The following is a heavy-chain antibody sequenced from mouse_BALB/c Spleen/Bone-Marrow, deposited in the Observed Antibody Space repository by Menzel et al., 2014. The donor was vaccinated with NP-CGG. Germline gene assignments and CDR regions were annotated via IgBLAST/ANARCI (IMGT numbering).Heavy chain of an antibody. D-gene: IGHD2-4*01. CDR3: ARRGVYDYPWFVY. J-gene: IGHJ3*01. Sequence: QVQLQQSGAELARPGASVKMSCRASGYTFTTYTVHWVKQRPGQGLEWIGYINPSSGYTNYNQKFKDKATLTADKSSSTAYMQLSSLTSEDSAVYYCARRGVYDYPWFVYWGQGTLVTVSA. CDR2: INPSSGYT. V-gene: IGHV1-4*01. CDR1: GYTFTTYT.